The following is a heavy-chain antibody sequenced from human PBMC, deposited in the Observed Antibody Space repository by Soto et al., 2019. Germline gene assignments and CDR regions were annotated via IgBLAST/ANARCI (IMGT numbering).Heavy chain of an antibody. CDR2: IYYSWST. CDR1: GGSISSGAYY. Sequence: SETLSLPCTGSGGSISSGAYYWSCIRQHPGKGLEWIGYIYYSWSTYYNPSLKSRVTIAVDTSKNQFSLKLSSVTAADTAVYYCARSGYSYGPNPLLYLGQGTPVTVS. J-gene: IGHJ4*02. V-gene: IGHV4-31*03. CDR3: ARSGYSYGPNPLLY. D-gene: IGHD5-18*01.